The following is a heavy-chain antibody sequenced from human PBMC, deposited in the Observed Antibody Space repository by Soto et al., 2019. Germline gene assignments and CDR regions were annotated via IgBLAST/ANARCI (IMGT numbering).Heavy chain of an antibody. CDR1: GFTFSSYG. Sequence: VGSLRLSCAASGFTFSSYGMHWVRQAPGKGLEWVAVIWYDGSNKYYGDSVKGRFTISRDNAKNTLYLQMTSLRAEDTAVYFCARATAIPYYIDYWGRGTLVTVSS. V-gene: IGHV3-33*01. J-gene: IGHJ4*02. CDR2: IWYDGSNK. D-gene: IGHD2-21*02. CDR3: ARATAIPYYIDY.